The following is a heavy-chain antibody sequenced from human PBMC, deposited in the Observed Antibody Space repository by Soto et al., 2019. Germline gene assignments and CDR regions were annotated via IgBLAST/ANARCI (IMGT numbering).Heavy chain of an antibody. Sequence: PGGSLRLSCAASGFTFSSYSMHWVRQAPGKGLEWVAVIAYDGSNKYHADPVKGRCTISRDNSKNTLYLQMNSMRAEDTAVYYGARTKGVVPDYYGMDVWGQGTTVTVSS. CDR2: IAYDGSNK. D-gene: IGHD3-10*01. V-gene: IGHV3-30-3*01. J-gene: IGHJ6*02. CDR1: GFTFSSYS. CDR3: ARTKGVVPDYYGMDV.